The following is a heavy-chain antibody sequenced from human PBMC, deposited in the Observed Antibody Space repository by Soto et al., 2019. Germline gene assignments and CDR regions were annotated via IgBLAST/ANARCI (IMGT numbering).Heavy chain of an antibody. V-gene: IGHV3-23*01. J-gene: IGHJ6*02. CDR3: AKADLRITMVRGVRHRSYYYYGMDV. D-gene: IGHD3-10*01. CDR1: GFTFSSYA. Sequence: GGSLRLSCAASGFTFSSYAMSWVRQAPGKGLEWVSAISGSGGSTYYADSVKGRFTISRDNSKNTLYLQMNSLRAEDTAVYYCAKADLRITMVRGVRHRSYYYYGMDVWGQGTTVTVSS. CDR2: ISGSGGST.